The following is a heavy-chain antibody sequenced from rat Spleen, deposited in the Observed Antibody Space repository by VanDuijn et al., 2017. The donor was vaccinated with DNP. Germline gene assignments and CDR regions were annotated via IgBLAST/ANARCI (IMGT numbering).Heavy chain of an antibody. CDR1: GFTFSDYY. CDR3: AKDRDYGADY. Sequence: EVQLVESGGGLVQPGRSLKLSCAASGFTFSDYYMAWVRQAPTKGLELVAYISYAGGSTYHGDSVKGRFTISRDNAESTLYLQMNSLRSEDTATYYGAKDRDYGADYWGQGVMVTVSS. CDR2: ISYAGGST. V-gene: IGHV5-20*01. J-gene: IGHJ2*01. D-gene: IGHD1-11*01.